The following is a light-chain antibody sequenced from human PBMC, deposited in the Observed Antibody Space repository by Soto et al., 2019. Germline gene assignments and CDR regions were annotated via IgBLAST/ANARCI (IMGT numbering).Light chain of an antibody. Sequence: QPVLTQSPSASASLGASVKLTCTLSSGHSNYAIAWHQQQSEKGPRYLMKLNSDGSHSKGDGIPDRFSGSSSGAERYLTISTLQSEDDAHYYCQTWGSGIAVFGGGTQLTVL. CDR1: SGHSNYA. J-gene: IGLJ2*01. CDR2: LNSDGSH. CDR3: QTWGSGIAV. V-gene: IGLV4-69*01.